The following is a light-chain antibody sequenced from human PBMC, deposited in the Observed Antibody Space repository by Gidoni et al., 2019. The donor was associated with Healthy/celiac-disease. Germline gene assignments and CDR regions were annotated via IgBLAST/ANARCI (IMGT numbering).Light chain of an antibody. CDR1: QSVSSY. V-gene: IGKV3-11*01. Sequence: EIVLTPSPATLSLSPGERATLSCRASQSVSSYLAWYQQKPGKAPRLLIYDASNRATGIPARFSGSGSGTDSTLTISSLEPEDFAVYYCQQRSNWLTFGPGTKVDIK. J-gene: IGKJ3*01. CDR2: DAS. CDR3: QQRSNWLT.